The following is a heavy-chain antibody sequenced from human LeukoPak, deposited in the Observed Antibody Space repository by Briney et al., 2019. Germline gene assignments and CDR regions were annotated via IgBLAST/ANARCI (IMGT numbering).Heavy chain of an antibody. V-gene: IGHV4-39*07. CDR2: IYYSGST. D-gene: IGHD5-18*01. CDR3: ARDGGIQLWPGHWFDP. Sequence: KPSETLSLTCTVSGGSISSSSYYWGWIRQPPGKGLEWIGSIYYSGSTYYNPSLKSRVTISVDTSKNQFSLKLSSVTAADTAVYYCARDGGIQLWPGHWFDPWGQGTLVTVSS. J-gene: IGHJ5*02. CDR1: GGSISSSSYY.